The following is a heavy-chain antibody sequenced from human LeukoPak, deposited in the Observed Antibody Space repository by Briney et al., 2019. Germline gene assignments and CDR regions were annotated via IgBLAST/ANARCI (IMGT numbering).Heavy chain of an antibody. CDR3: ARDRWGYCSGGSCYGPGVLDY. CDR2: IYSGGST. Sequence: GGSLRLSCAASGFTVSSNYMSWVRQAPGKGLEWVSVIYSGGSTYYADSVKGRFTISRDNSKTTLYLQMKSLRAEDTAVYYCARDRWGYCSGGSCYGPGVLDYWGQGTLVTVSS. CDR1: GFTVSSNY. V-gene: IGHV3-53*01. D-gene: IGHD2-15*01. J-gene: IGHJ4*02.